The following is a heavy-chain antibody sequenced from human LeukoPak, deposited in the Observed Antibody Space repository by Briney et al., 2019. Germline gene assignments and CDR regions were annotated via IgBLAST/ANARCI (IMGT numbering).Heavy chain of an antibody. V-gene: IGHV4-38-2*02. CDR1: GYSISSGYY. CDR3: ARGRRGYSSSWYASFAHYFDY. J-gene: IGHJ4*02. Sequence: SETLSLTCTVSGYSISSGYYWGWIRQPPGKGLEWIGSIYHSGSTYYNPSLKSRVTISVDTSKNPFSLKLSSVTAADTAVYYCARGRRGYSSSWYASFAHYFDYWGQGTLVTVSS. CDR2: IYHSGST. D-gene: IGHD6-13*01.